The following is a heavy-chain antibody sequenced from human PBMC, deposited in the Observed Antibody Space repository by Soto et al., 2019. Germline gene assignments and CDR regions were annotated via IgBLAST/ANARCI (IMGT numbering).Heavy chain of an antibody. D-gene: IGHD2-21*02. Sequence: SETLSLTCTVTGDSIKNSSYYWGLLRQPPGKGIQWIGSSYYSGSTHNNPSLKSRVSMSVDTSTNHFSLKLRSVTAADTALYSCATQRTSVVTQAYFDSWGQGSLFTVSS. CDR2: SYYSGST. V-gene: IGHV4-39*01. J-gene: IGHJ4*02. CDR3: ATQRTSVVTQAYFDS. CDR1: GDSIKNSSYY.